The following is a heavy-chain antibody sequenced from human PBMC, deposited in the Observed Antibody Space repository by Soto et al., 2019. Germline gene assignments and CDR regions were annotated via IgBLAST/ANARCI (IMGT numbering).Heavy chain of an antibody. J-gene: IGHJ4*02. CDR3: ARAHCGGDCYPGVEY. Sequence: QVPLVQSGAEVKKPGASVKVSCKASGYTFTGYYMHWVRQAPVQGLEWMGWINPNSGGTNYAQKFEGWVTRTRDTSISTAYMALGRLRSDDTAVYYCARAHCGGDCYPGVEYWGQGTLVTVSS. D-gene: IGHD2-21*02. V-gene: IGHV1-2*04. CDR2: INPNSGGT. CDR1: GYTFTGYY.